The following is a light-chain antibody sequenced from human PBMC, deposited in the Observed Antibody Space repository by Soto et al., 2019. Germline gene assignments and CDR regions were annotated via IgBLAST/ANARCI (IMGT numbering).Light chain of an antibody. CDR1: QSVRSNF. Sequence: VTTQSPATVSVSPGERATLSCRASQSVRSNFLAWYQQKPGQAPRLLIYGASNRATGIPDRFSGSGSGTDFTLTITRLEPEDFAMYYCQRYDSLRTFGQGTKVDTK. J-gene: IGKJ1*01. V-gene: IGKV3-20*01. CDR3: QRYDSLRT. CDR2: GAS.